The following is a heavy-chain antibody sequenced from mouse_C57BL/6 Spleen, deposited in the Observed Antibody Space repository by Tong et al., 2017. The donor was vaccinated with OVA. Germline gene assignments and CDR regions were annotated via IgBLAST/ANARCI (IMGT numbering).Heavy chain of an antibody. CDR2: IRSKSNNYAT. D-gene: IGHD6-2*01. CDR3: VSSLLPYYAMDY. Sequence: EVQLQESGGGLVQPKGSLKLSCAASGFSFNTYAMNWVRQAPGKGLEWVARIRSKSNNYATYYADSVKDRFTISRDDSESMLYLQMNNLKTEDTAMYYCVSSLLPYYAMDYWGQGTSVTVSS. V-gene: IGHV10-1*01. CDR1: GFSFNTYA. J-gene: IGHJ4*01.